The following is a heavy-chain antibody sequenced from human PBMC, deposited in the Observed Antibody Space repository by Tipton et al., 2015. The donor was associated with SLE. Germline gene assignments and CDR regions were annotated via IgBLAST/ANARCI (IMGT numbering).Heavy chain of an antibody. Sequence: TLSLTCTVSGGSISSGNFYWNWIRQHPGKGLEWIGYIYYSGSTNYNPSLKSRVTISVDTSKNQFSLKLSSVTAADTAVYYCARDVYSSGWGPHYYYYYYMDVWGKGTTVTVSS. CDR2: IYYSGST. D-gene: IGHD6-19*01. CDR3: ARDVYSSGWGPHYYYYYYMDV. J-gene: IGHJ6*03. V-gene: IGHV4-61*01. CDR1: GGSISSGNFY.